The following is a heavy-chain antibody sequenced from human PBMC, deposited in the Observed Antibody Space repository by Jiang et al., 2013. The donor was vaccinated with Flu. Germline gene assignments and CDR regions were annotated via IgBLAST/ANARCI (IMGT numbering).Heavy chain of an antibody. Sequence: QTLSLTCVISGDSVSTNSAGWNWTRQSPSRGLEWLGRTYYTSKWNNDYAVFVRSRIMINSDTSKNQFSLQLNSVTPEDTAVYYCARREAVAEDAFDIWGQGTMVTVSS. CDR2: TYYTSKWNN. V-gene: IGHV6-1*01. CDR1: GDSVSTNSAG. CDR3: ARREAVAEDAFDI. D-gene: IGHD6-19*01. J-gene: IGHJ3*02.